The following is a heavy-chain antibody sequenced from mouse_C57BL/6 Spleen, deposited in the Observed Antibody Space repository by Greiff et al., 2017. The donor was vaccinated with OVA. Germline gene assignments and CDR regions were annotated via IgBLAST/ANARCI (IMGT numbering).Heavy chain of an antibody. D-gene: IGHD2-4*01. CDR3: ARRVYDYDRSWFAY. CDR2: IDPSDSET. J-gene: IGHJ3*01. CDR1: GYTFTSYW. V-gene: IGHV1-52*01. Sequence: VQLQQPGAELVRPGSSVKLSCKASGYTFTSYWMHWVKQRPIQGLEWIGNIDPSDSETHYNQKFKDKATLTVDKSSSTAYMQLSSLTSEGSAVYYCARRVYDYDRSWFAYWGQGTLVTVSA.